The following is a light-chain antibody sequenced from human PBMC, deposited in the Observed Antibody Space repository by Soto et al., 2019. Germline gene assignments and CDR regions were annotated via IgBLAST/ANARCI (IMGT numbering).Light chain of an antibody. CDR1: HSISRW. CDR2: DAS. V-gene: IGKV1-5*01. Sequence: VHMSLTPSTLSASVGDRVTITCRASHSISRWLAWYQQKPGKAPKLLIYDASTLESGVPSRFSGRGSGTEFTLTISSLQHDDFATYYRQQYNSHWTFGQGTKVDIK. CDR3: QQYNSHWT. J-gene: IGKJ1*01.